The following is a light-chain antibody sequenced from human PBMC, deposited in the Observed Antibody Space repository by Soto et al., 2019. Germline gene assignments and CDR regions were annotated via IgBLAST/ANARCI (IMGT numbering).Light chain of an antibody. CDR1: QSVSSSF. CDR2: GAS. V-gene: IGKV3-20*01. CDR3: QQYGSSPGVT. J-gene: IGKJ4*01. Sequence: ESVLTQSPGTLSLSPGERATLSCRASQSVSSSFLAWYQQKPGQAPRLLIYGASIRATGIPDRFSGSGSGTDFTLTISRLEPEDVAVYYCQQYGSSPGVTFGGGTKVEIK.